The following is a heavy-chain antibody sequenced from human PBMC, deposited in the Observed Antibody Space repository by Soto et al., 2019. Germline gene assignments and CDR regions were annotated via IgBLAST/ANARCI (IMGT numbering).Heavy chain of an antibody. CDR3: AKDPSTGHADL. CDR1: TLNGYA. D-gene: IGHD3-9*01. V-gene: IGHV3-23*01. J-gene: IGHJ5*02. CDR2: ISPTGNT. Sequence: PGGSLGLSCTTLNGYAMICVRRGPGKGLEWISTISPTGNTHYADSVEGRFTISRDDSKNTFYLQMNNLRADDTGVYYCAKDPSTGHADLWGQGTMVTVSS.